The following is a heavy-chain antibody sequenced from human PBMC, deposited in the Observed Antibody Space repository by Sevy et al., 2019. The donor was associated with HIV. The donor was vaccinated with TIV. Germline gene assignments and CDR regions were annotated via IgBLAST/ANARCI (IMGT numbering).Heavy chain of an antibody. CDR3: ARDCSSTSCLWGLDV. V-gene: IGHV3-7*03. Sequence: GGSLRLYCAASGFTFSNFWMSWVRQAPGKGLEWVANIKRDGSEKYYMASVKGRFTISRDNAKKSMYLQMNSLRAEDTAIYFCARDCSSTSCLWGLDVWGQGTTVTVSS. CDR1: GFTFSNFW. CDR2: IKRDGSEK. J-gene: IGHJ6*02. D-gene: IGHD2-2*01.